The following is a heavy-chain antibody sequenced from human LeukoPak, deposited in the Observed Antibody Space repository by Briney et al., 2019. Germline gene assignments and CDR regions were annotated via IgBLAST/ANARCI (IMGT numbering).Heavy chain of an antibody. CDR2: IKSKTDGGTT. J-gene: IGHJ5*02. CDR3: TTSHYYDSSGYYT. D-gene: IGHD3-22*01. CDR1: GFTFSNAW. V-gene: IGHV3-15*01. Sequence: GGSLRLSCAASGFTFSNAWMSWVRQAPGKGLEWVGRIKSKTDGGTTDYAAPVKGRFTISRDDSKNTLYLQMNSLKTEDTAVYYCTTSHYYDSSGYYTWGQGTLVTVSS.